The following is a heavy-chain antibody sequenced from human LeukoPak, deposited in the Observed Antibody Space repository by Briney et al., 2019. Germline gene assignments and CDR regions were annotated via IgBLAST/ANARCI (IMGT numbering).Heavy chain of an antibody. CDR1: CFTFSSYG. CDR3: ARVGYHSSTAYYYYGMDV. V-gene: IGHV1-18*01. D-gene: IGHD6-13*01. J-gene: IGHJ6*02. Sequence: APVKVSCKASCFTFSSYGISWGRQGPGQRVEWVGWDNAYNGNTNYAQKLQGRVTMTTDTSTSTAYMELRSLRSDDTAVYYCARVGYHSSTAYYYYGMDVWGQGTTVTVSS. CDR2: DNAYNGNT.